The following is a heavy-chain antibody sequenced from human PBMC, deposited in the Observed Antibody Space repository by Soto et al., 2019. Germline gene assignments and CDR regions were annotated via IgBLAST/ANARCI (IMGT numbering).Heavy chain of an antibody. J-gene: IGHJ4*02. Sequence: SLTLSVTSTVSGGNSISYDWSRIRQPQGKELERIGYIYYSGSTNYNPSLKSRVTISVDTSKNQFSLKLSSVTAADTAVYYCARSLYCSGGRCYSILPDYWGQGTLVTVSS. V-gene: IGHV4-59*08. CDR2: IYYSGST. CDR1: GGNSISYD. D-gene: IGHD2-15*01. CDR3: ARSLYCSGGRCYSILPDY.